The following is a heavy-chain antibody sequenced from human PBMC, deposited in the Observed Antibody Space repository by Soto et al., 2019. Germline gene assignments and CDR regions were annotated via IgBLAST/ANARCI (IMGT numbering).Heavy chain of an antibody. J-gene: IGHJ5*02. CDR1: GGSFSDYY. V-gene: IGHV4-34*01. D-gene: IGHD3-10*01. CDR2: INHSGST. Sequence: PSETLSLTCTVYGGSFSDYYWSWIRQPPGKGLEWIGEINHSGSTNYNPSLKSRVTISVDTSKNQFSLKLSSVTAADTAVYYCARGPVSGWFGELSMNWFDPWGQGTLVTVSS. CDR3: ARGPVSGWFGELSMNWFDP.